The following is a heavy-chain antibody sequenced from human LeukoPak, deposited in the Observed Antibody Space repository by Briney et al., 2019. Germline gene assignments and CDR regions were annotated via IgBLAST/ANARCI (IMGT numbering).Heavy chain of an antibody. CDR3: AREFSTHYDFWEP. CDR2: IIPIFGTA. Sequence: GASVKVSCKASGGTFSSYAISWVRQAPGQGLEWMGGIIPIFGTANYAQKFQGRVTVTTDESTSTAYMELSSLRSEDTAVYYCAREFSTHYDFWEPWGQGTLVTVSS. V-gene: IGHV1-69*05. D-gene: IGHD3-3*01. CDR1: GGTFSSYA. J-gene: IGHJ5*02.